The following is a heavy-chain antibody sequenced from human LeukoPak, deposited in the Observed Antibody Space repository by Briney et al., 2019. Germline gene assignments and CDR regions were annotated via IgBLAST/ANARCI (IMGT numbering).Heavy chain of an antibody. J-gene: IGHJ4*02. CDR3: ARSPYYDSPPGV. CDR1: GFNFSSYE. Sequence: GGSLRLSCAASGFNFSSYEMNWVRQAPGKGLEGVSYISSSGSTIYSADSVKGRFTISRDSAKNSLYLQMNSLRAEDTAVYYCARSPYYDSPPGVWGQGTLVTVSS. CDR2: ISSSGSTI. V-gene: IGHV3-48*03. D-gene: IGHD3-22*01.